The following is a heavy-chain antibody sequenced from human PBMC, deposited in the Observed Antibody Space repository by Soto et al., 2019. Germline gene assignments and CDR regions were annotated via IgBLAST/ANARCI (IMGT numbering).Heavy chain of an antibody. V-gene: IGHV1-18*04. CDR2: ISAYNGNT. D-gene: IGHD6-13*01. Sequence: VASVKVSCKASGYTFTSYGISWVRQAPGQGLEWMGWISAYNGNTNYAQKLQGRVTMTTDTSTSTAYMELRSLRSDDTAVYYCARDRRIAAAGTGFDYWGQGTLVTVSS. CDR1: GYTFTSYG. CDR3: ARDRRIAAAGTGFDY. J-gene: IGHJ4*02.